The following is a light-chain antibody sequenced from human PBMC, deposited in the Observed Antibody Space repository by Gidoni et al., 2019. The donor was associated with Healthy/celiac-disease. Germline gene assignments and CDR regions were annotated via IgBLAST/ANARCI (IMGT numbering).Light chain of an antibody. V-gene: IGLV2-14*01. CDR3: SSYTSSSTHVV. CDR1: SSDGGGYHY. Sequence: LTQPASVSGSPVQSITISCTGTSSDGGGYHYVSWYQQQPGNAPKLIIYEVSNRPSGVSNRFSGSKSGNTASLTISGRQAEDEADYDCSSYTSSSTHVVFGGGTKLTVL. J-gene: IGLJ2*01. CDR2: EVS.